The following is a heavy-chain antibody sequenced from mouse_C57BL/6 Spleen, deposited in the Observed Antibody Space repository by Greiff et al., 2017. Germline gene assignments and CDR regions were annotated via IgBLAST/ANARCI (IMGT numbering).Heavy chain of an antibody. CDR3: ARHSTVVVDY. Sequence: QVQLQQPGAELVMPGASVKLSCKASGYTFTSYWMHWVKQRPGQGLEWIGEIDPSDSYTNYNQKFKGKSTLTVDKSSSTAYMQLSSLTSEDSAVYYCARHSTVVVDYWGQGTTLTVSS. J-gene: IGHJ2*01. V-gene: IGHV1-69*01. D-gene: IGHD1-1*01. CDR1: GYTFTSYW. CDR2: IDPSDSYT.